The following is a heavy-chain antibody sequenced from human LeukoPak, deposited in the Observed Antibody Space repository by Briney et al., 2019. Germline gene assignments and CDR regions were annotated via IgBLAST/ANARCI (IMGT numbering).Heavy chain of an antibody. CDR2: INPNSGGT. CDR1: GYTFTGYY. J-gene: IGHJ3*02. D-gene: IGHD1-26*01. Sequence: ASVKVSCKASGYTFTGYYMHWVRQAPGQGLEWMGRINPNSGGTNYAQKFQGRVTMTRDTSISTAYMELSRLRSDDTAVYYCARFMVGATPDAFDIWGQGTMVTVSS. V-gene: IGHV1-2*06. CDR3: ARFMVGATPDAFDI.